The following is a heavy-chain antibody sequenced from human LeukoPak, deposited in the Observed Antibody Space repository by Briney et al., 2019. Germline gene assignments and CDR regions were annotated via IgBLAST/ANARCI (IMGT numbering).Heavy chain of an antibody. V-gene: IGHV3-21*01. CDR1: GFTFSSYT. CDR3: ARDVVGGDAYDY. Sequence: GGSLRLSCSASGFTFSSYTMNWVRQAPGKGLEWVSSISGRSTYIFYADSVKGRFTISRDNAKNSLSLQTNSLRAEDTAVYYCARDVVGGDAYDYWGQGTLVTVSS. CDR2: ISGRSTYI. D-gene: IGHD2-15*01. J-gene: IGHJ4*02.